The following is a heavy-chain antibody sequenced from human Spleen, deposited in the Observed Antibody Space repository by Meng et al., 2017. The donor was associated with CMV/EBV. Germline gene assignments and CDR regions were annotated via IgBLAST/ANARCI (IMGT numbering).Heavy chain of an antibody. CDR3: ARFSATGAYYYGMDV. CDR2: VYYSGST. CDR1: GVSTSSYS. J-gene: IGHJ6*02. D-gene: IGHD1-1*01. V-gene: IGHV4-59*01. Sequence: SETLSLTCTVSGVSTSSYSWTWIRQPPGKGLEWIGYVYYSGSTNYNPSLKSRVTISVDTSKNQFSLRLSSVTTADTAVYFCARFSATGAYYYGMDVWGQGTTVTVSS.